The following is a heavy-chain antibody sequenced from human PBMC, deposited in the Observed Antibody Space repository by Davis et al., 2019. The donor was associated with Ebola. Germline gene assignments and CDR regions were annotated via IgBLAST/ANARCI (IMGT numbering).Heavy chain of an antibody. CDR3: ARYCHYTDCSYFDY. CDR2: INSDGSNT. D-gene: IGHD3-16*01. J-gene: IGHJ4*02. V-gene: IGHV3-74*01. CDR1: GFTFSSYW. Sequence: GESLKISCAASGFTFSSYWMHWVRQAPGKGLVWVSRINSDGSNTNYADSVKGRFTISRDNAKNTLYLQMNSLRAEDTATYYCARYCHYTDCSYFDYWGQGTMVAVSS.